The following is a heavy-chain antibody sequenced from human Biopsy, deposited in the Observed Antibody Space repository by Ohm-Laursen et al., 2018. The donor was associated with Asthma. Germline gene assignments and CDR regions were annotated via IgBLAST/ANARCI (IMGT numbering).Heavy chain of an antibody. Sequence: RSLRLSCSASRFTYEMHWVRQAPGKGLEWVAVISYDGSSIYYADSVKGRFTISRDNSKNTLSLQVNSLTAEDTAVYYCAREGVAGTHIEDWGQGTLVTVSS. CDR2: ISYDGSSI. J-gene: IGHJ4*02. CDR3: AREGVAGTHIED. D-gene: IGHD6-19*01. V-gene: IGHV3-30*19. CDR1: RFTYE.